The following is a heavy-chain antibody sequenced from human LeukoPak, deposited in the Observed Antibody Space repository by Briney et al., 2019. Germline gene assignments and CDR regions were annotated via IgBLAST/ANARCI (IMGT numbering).Heavy chain of an antibody. CDR3: ARHPSCTTITHCSFDF. Sequence: SETLSLTCTVSGGSISSSNYYWVWLRQPPGQGLEWIGSIYYGGNTNYNPSLKSRVTLSVDTSKNQFSLKVSSVTAADTAVYYCARHPSCTTITHCSFDFWGRGTLVTVSS. V-gene: IGHV4-39*01. CDR1: GGSISSSNYY. D-gene: IGHD4-11*01. J-gene: IGHJ4*02. CDR2: IYYGGNT.